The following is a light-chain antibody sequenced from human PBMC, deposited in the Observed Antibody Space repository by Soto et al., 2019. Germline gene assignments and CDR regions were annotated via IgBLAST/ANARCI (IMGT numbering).Light chain of an antibody. J-gene: IGLJ2*01. CDR3: CSYASSNTLI. Sequence: QSALTQPASVSGSPGQSITISCTGTNSDVGSYNLVSWYQQHPGKAPKLILYEGTKRPSGISIRFSGSKSDNTASLTISGLQTEDEADYYCCSYASSNTLIFGGGTKLTVL. V-gene: IGLV2-23*01. CDR2: EGT. CDR1: NSDVGSYNL.